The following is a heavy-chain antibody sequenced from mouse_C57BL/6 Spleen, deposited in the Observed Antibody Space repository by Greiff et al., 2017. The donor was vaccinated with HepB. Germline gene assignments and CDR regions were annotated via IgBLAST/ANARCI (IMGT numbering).Heavy chain of an antibody. J-gene: IGHJ4*01. CDR1: GYTFTDYE. D-gene: IGHD1-1*01. Sequence: VQVVESGAELVRPGASVTLSCKASGYTFTDYEMHWVKQTPVHGLEWIGAIDPETGGTAYNQKFKGKAILTADKSSSTAYMELRSLTSEDSAVYYCTKVHYGSSYDAMDYWGQGTSVTVSS. CDR3: TKVHYGSSYDAMDY. V-gene: IGHV1-15*01. CDR2: IDPETGGT.